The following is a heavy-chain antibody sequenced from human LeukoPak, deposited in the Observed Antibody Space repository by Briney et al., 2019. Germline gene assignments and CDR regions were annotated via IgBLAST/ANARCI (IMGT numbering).Heavy chain of an antibody. V-gene: IGHV5-51*01. Sequence: GESLKISCKGSGYSFTNYWIGWVRQMPGKGLEWMGIIYPGDSDTRYSPSFQGQVTISADKSISTAYLQWSSLKASDTAMYYCARQINDYYDSSGYNYYHYMDVWGKGTTVTVSS. CDR3: ARQINDYYDSSGYNYYHYMDV. CDR1: GYSFTNYW. J-gene: IGHJ6*03. D-gene: IGHD3-22*01. CDR2: IYPGDSDT.